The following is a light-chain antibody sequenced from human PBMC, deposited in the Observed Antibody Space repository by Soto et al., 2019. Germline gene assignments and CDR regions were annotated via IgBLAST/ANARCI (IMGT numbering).Light chain of an antibody. J-gene: IGKJ5*01. CDR1: QDIRSY. Sequence: DLQVTEAPSVLSASAGDTFTSTCRASQDIRSYLAWYQQKAGRAPKXXIYAASTLQSEVPSRFSGSGSGTEFTLTISSLQPEDFATYYCQQLNSFPITFGQGTRLEI. V-gene: IGKV1-9*01. CDR3: QQLNSFPIT. CDR2: AAS.